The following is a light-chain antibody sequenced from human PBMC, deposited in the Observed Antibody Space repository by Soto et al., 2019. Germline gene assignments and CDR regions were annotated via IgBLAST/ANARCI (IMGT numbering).Light chain of an antibody. J-gene: IGLJ1*01. CDR3: SSYTSSSTLYV. V-gene: IGLV2-14*01. CDR2: DVS. Sequence: QSSLTQPASVSASPGQSITISCTGTSSDVGGYNYVSWYQQRPGKAPKLMIYDVSNRPSGVSNRFSGSKSGNTASLTISGLQAEDEADYYCSSYTSSSTLYVFGTGTKSPS. CDR1: SSDVGGYNY.